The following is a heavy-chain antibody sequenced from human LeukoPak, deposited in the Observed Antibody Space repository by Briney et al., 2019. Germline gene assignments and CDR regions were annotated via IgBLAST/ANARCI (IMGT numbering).Heavy chain of an antibody. Sequence: GGSLRLSCVGSGFSLSPYWMHWVRQAPGKGLVWVARMNEDGSSTAYADSVKGRFTISRDNSKNTLYLQMNSLRAEDTAVYYCAKVNASSGYYYFDYWGQGTLVTVSS. D-gene: IGHD3-22*01. CDR3: AKVNASSGYYYFDY. CDR2: MNEDGSST. J-gene: IGHJ4*02. V-gene: IGHV3-74*03. CDR1: GFSLSPYW.